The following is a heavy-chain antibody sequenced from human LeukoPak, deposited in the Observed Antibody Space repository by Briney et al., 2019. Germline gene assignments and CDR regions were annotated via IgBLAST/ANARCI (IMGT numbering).Heavy chain of an antibody. CDR3: ARYFGDPQGMDV. J-gene: IGHJ6*02. V-gene: IGHV3-48*02. CDR1: GCPVSTYT. CDR2: IRSGVGAE. Sequence: PGGSLRLSCAASGCPVSTYTMNLIRQAAATVLEWVSHIRSGVGAEYYADSVKGRFTISRDNTKNSLHLQMNRLRDEDTAVYYCARYFGDPQGMDVWGQGTTVTVSS. D-gene: IGHD3-10*01.